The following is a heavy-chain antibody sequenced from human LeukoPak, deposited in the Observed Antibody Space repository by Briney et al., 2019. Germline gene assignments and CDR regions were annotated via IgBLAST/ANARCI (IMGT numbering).Heavy chain of an antibody. CDR1: GFTFSSYS. V-gene: IGHV3-21*01. Sequence: KPGGSLRLSCAASGFTFSSYSMNWVRQAPGKGLEWVSSISSSSSYIYYADSVKGRFTISRDNAKNSLYLQMNSLRAEDLAVYYCARARYCSGTSCYFDYWGQGTLVTVSS. D-gene: IGHD2-15*01. J-gene: IGHJ4*02. CDR3: ARARYCSGTSCYFDY. CDR2: ISSSSSYI.